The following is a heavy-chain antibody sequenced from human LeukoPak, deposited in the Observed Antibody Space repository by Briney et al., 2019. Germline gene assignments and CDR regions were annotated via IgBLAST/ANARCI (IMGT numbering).Heavy chain of an antibody. CDR1: GGSIRGYY. Sequence: PSKTLSLTCTVSGGSIRGYYWSWVRQPPGKGLEWIAYIYYSGSTNYNPSLKSRVTIPLDTSKNQFSLKLSSVTAADTAVYYCAVGATHYYMDVWGKGTTVTVSS. J-gene: IGHJ6*03. CDR2: IYYSGST. D-gene: IGHD3-16*01. V-gene: IGHV4-59*08. CDR3: AVGATHYYMDV.